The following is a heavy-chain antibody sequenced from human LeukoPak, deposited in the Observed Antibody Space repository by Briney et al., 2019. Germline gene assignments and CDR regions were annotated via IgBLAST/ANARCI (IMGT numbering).Heavy chain of an antibody. CDR2: ISGSGDYT. J-gene: IGHJ4*02. Sequence: GGSLRLSCAASEFTFSSYAMTWVRQAPGKGLEWVSSISGSGDYTYYRDSVKGRFTMSRDNSKKTVYLNMNSLRAEDTAVYYCAKDGQPSTRSLLCTNGICYQDYWGQGTLVTVSS. D-gene: IGHD2-8*01. CDR1: EFTFSSYA. V-gene: IGHV3-23*01. CDR3: AKDGQPSTRSLLCTNGICYQDY.